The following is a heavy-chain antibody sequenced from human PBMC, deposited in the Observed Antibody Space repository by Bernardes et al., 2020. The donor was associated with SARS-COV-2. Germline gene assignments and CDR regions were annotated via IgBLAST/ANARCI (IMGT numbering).Heavy chain of an antibody. CDR2: ISSSSIYI. V-gene: IGHV3-21*01. Sequence: GGSLRLSCAASGFTFSSYSMNWVRQAPGKGLEWVSSISSSSIYIYYADSVKGRFTISRDNAKTSLYLQMNSLRAEDTAVYYCARGGTGWPDYYYHYGMDVWGRGTTVTVSS. CDR3: ARGGTGWPDYYYHYGMDV. D-gene: IGHD6-19*01. CDR1: GFTFSSYS. J-gene: IGHJ6*02.